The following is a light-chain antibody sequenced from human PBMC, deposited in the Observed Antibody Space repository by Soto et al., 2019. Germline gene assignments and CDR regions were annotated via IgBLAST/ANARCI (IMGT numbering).Light chain of an antibody. V-gene: IGKV4-1*01. CDR3: QQYFSTPRT. Sequence: DIVMTQSPDSLAVSLGERATINCKSSQSVFSGANNKNYLSWFQQKPGQPPKLLIYWASTRESGVPDRFSVSGSGTDFTLTISSLQAEDVAVYFCQQYFSTPRTFGQGTKLEIK. J-gene: IGKJ2*01. CDR2: WAS. CDR1: QSVFSGANNKNY.